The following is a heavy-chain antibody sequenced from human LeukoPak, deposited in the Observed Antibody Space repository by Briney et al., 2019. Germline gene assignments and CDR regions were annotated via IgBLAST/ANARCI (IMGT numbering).Heavy chain of an antibody. J-gene: IGHJ4*02. CDR2: IWYDGSNK. Sequence: GGSLRLSCAASGFTFSSYAMSWVRQAPGKGLEWVAVIWYDGSNKYYADSVKGRFTISRDNSKNTLYLQMNSLRAEDTAVYYCARDGPPYFDYWGQGTLVTVSS. CDR1: GFTFSSYA. V-gene: IGHV3-33*08. CDR3: ARDGPPYFDY.